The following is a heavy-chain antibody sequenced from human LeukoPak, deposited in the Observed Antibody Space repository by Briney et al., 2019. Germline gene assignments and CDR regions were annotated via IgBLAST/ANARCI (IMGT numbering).Heavy chain of an antibody. V-gene: IGHV1-18*01. J-gene: IGHJ4*02. D-gene: IGHD3-22*01. CDR1: GYTFTSYG. Sequence: ASVKVSCKASGYTFTSYGISWVRQASGQGLEWMGWISAYNGNTNYAQKLQGRVTMTTDTSTSTAYMELRSLRSDDTAVYYCARDYYDSSGYYSRPLDYWGQGTLVTVSS. CDR2: ISAYNGNT. CDR3: ARDYYDSSGYYSRPLDY.